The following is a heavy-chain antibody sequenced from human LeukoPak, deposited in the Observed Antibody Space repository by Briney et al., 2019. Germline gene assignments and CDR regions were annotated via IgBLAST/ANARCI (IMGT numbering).Heavy chain of an antibody. CDR1: GGSISSYY. V-gene: IGHV4-59*01. CDR3: ARGYQF. D-gene: IGHD2-2*01. J-gene: IGHJ4*02. CDR2: IYYSGST. Sequence: SETLSLTCTVSGGSISSYYWSWIRQPPGKGLEWIGYIYYSGSTNYNPSLKSRVTISVDTSKNQFSLKLSSVTAADTAVYYCARGYQFWGQGTLVTVSS.